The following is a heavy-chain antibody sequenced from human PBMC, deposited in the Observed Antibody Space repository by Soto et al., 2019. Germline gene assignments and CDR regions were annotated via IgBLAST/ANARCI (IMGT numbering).Heavy chain of an antibody. CDR1: GYTFTSYD. Sequence: DSVQGSCKASGYTFTSYDINWVRQATGQGLEWMGWMNPNSGNTGYAQKFQGRVTMTRNTSISTAYMELSSLRSEDTAVYYCARRHRKTVTAYFYFGMDICGHGNRVTV. CDR2: MNPNSGNT. V-gene: IGHV1-8*01. CDR3: ARRHRKTVTAYFYFGMDI. J-gene: IGHJ6*02. D-gene: IGHD4-4*01.